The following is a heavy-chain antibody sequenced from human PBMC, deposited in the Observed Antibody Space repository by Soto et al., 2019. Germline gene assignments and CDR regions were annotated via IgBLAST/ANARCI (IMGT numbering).Heavy chain of an antibody. J-gene: IGHJ4*02. V-gene: IGHV3-23*01. Sequence: GGSLRLSCAASGFTFSSYAMSWVRQAPGKGLEWVSAISGSGGSTYYADSVKGRFTISRDNSKNTLYLQMNSLRAEDTAVYYCAKDHIVVVVAARPGALEEQDWGQGTLVTVSS. CDR2: ISGSGGST. D-gene: IGHD2-15*01. CDR3: AKDHIVVVVAARPGALEEQD. CDR1: GFTFSSYA.